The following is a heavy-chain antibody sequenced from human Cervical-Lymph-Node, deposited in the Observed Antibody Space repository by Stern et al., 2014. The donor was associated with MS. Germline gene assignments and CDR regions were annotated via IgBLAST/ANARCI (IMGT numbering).Heavy chain of an antibody. D-gene: IGHD1-7*01. V-gene: IGHV4-59*01. CDR3: ASLGLRSWYFDL. CDR2: IYYSGST. Sequence: QLQLQESGPGLVKPSETLSLTCTVSGGSISSYYWSWIRQPPGKGLEWIGYIYYSGSTNYNPSLKSRVTISVDTYKNQFSLKLSSVTAADTAVYYCASLGLRSWYFDLWGRGTLVTVSS. CDR1: GGSISSYY. J-gene: IGHJ2*01.